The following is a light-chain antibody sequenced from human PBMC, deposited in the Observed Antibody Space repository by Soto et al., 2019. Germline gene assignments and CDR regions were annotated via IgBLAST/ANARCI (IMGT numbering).Light chain of an antibody. CDR1: QSVSIK. J-gene: IGKJ1*01. CDR3: QQRSKWRT. Sequence: EIVLTQSPATLSVSPGERVTLSCRASQSVSIKLAWYQQKPGQAPRLLISDTSTRATGIPARFSGSGFATDFTLTISSLQSEDFAVYYCQQRSKWRTFGQGTKVDIK. V-gene: IGKV3-15*01. CDR2: DTS.